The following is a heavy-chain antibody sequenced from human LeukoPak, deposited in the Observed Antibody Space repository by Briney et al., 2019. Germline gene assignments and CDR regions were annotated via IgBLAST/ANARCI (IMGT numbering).Heavy chain of an antibody. V-gene: IGHV1-69*13. CDR2: IISFFGAA. J-gene: IGHJ5*02. CDR1: GGTFNSSG. D-gene: IGHD3-9*01. CDR3: TRDPSVDYDLLSHWFDP. Sequence: ASVKVSCKASGGTFNSSGISWVRQAPGQGLEWMGGIISFFGAAHYIQKFQGKLTITADESTSTAYMELSSLTSEDTAVYYCTRDPSVDYDLLSHWFDPWGQGTLVTVSS.